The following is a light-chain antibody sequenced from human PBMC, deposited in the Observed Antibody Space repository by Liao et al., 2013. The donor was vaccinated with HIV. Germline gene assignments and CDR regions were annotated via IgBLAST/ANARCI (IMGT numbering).Light chain of an antibody. Sequence: SYVLTQPPSVSVAPGETAKITCGGDDIATKSVHWYQQKAGQAPVLVISFDSDRPSGIPERFSGSTSGNTATVTIARVEAGDEADYYCQAWDSSSYVFGTGTKVTVL. CDR1: DIATKS. J-gene: IGLJ1*01. CDR2: FDS. V-gene: IGLV3-21*01. CDR3: QAWDSSSYV.